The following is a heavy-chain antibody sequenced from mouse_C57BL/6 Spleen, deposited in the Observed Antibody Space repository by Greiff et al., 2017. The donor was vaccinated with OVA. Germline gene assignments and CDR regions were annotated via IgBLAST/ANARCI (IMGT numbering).Heavy chain of an antibody. CDR2: IHPGSGST. V-gene: IGHV1-55*01. J-gene: IGHJ4*01. Sequence: QVQLQQPGAELVKPGASVKMSCKASGYTFTSYWITWVKQRPGQGLEWIGDIHPGSGSTNYNEKFKSKATLTVDTSSSTAYMQLSSLTSEDSAVYYCARWGWLLLYYSAMDYWGQGTSVTVTS. D-gene: IGHD2-3*01. CDR1: GYTFTSYW. CDR3: ARWGWLLLYYSAMDY.